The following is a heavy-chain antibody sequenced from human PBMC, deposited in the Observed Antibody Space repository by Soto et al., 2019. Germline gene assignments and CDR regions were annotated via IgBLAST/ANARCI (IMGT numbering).Heavy chain of an antibody. J-gene: IGHJ4*02. CDR1: GGSVSTGSYD. Sequence: SETLSLTCTVSGGSVSTGSYDWSWIRQPPGKGLEWIGKIFFTGSAHYNPSLRNRVTMSVDTSKDQFSLTLTSVTAADTAVYYCAKYDFWSGYYSNWGQGTLVTVSS. D-gene: IGHD3-3*01. CDR2: IFFTGSA. V-gene: IGHV4-61*01. CDR3: AKYDFWSGYYSN.